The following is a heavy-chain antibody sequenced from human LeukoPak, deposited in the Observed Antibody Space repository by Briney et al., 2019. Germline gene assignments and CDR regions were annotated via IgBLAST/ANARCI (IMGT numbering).Heavy chain of an antibody. CDR1: GGSISSDY. D-gene: IGHD3-3*01. CDR2: IYTSGST. CDR3: ARDRDDFWSGYSYGMDV. V-gene: IGHV4-4*07. Sequence: SDTLSLTCTVSGGSISSDYWSWIRQPPVKRLKRIGRIYTSGSTNYNPSLKSRVTMSVDTSKNQFSLKLSSVTAADTAVYYCARDRDDFWSGYSYGMDVWGQGTTVTVSS. J-gene: IGHJ6*02.